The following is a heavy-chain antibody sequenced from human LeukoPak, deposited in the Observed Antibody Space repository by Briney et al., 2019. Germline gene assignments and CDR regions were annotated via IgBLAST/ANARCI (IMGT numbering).Heavy chain of an antibody. J-gene: IGHJ4*02. CDR3: ARLGLAVAGPIDY. CDR1: GYSFTSYC. CDR2: IYTGDSDT. V-gene: IGHV5-51*01. D-gene: IGHD6-19*01. Sequence: GESLKIFCKGSGYSFTSYCIGWGWPMSGKGLEWKGIIYTGDSDTRYSPSFQGQVTISADKSISTAYLQWSSLKASDTAMYYCARLGLAVAGPIDYWGQGTLVTVSS.